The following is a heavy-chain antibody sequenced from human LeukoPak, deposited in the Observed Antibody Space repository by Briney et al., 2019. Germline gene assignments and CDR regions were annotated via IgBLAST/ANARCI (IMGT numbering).Heavy chain of an antibody. D-gene: IGHD3-10*01. CDR2: ISGSGGST. CDR1: GFTFSSYA. V-gene: IGHV3-23*01. J-gene: IGHJ6*02. Sequence: GGSLRLSCAASGFTFSSYAMSWVRQAPGKGLEWVSAISGSGGSTYYADSLKGRFTISRDNSKNTLYLQMNSLRAEDTAVYYCAREPVTMVRGVRYYYYYYGMDVWGQGTTVTVSS. CDR3: AREPVTMVRGVRYYYYYYGMDV.